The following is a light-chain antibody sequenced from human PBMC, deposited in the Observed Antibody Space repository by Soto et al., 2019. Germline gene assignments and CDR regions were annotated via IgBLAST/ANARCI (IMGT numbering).Light chain of an antibody. J-gene: IGKJ1*01. CDR2: ATS. Sequence: TQPPGTLSLSPGERATLSCRAVQSVTSTYMAWYQQKPGQAPRLLIYATSFRATGIPDRFRGSGSGTDFTLTISSLEPEDSAVYYCQDSSTSPWPFGQGTKVGIK. CDR1: QSVTSTY. V-gene: IGKV3-20*01. CDR3: QDSSTSPWP.